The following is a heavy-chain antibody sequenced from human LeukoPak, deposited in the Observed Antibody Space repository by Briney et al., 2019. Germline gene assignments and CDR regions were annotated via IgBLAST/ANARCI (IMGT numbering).Heavy chain of an antibody. V-gene: IGHV3-21*01. CDR2: ISSSSSYI. Sequence: GGSLRLSCAASGFTFSSYSMNWVRQAPGKGLEWVSSISSSSSYIYYADSVKGRFTISRDNAKNSLYLQMNSLRAEDTAVYYCARDRLVPYYYGSGSCSPAFDIWGQGTMVTVSS. CDR3: ARDRLVPYYYGSGSCSPAFDI. D-gene: IGHD3-10*01. J-gene: IGHJ3*02. CDR1: GFTFSSYS.